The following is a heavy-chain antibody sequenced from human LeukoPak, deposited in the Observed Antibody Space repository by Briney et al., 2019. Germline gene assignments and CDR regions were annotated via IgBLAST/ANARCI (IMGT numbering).Heavy chain of an antibody. CDR3: VRAIVYSAYDYLGY. CDR1: GFTFRTSW. V-gene: IGHV3-74*01. Sequence: PGGSLRLSCAASGFTFRTSWMHWVRQAPGKGLVWVSRINGDGSTTNYADSVKGRFTISRDNAESTLYLQMNSLRAEDTAVYYCVRAIVYSAYDYLGYWGQGSLVTVSS. D-gene: IGHD5-12*01. J-gene: IGHJ4*02. CDR2: INGDGSTT.